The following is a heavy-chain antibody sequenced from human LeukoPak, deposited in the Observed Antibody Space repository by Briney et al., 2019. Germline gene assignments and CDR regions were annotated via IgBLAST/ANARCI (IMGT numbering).Heavy chain of an antibody. J-gene: IGHJ6*03. Sequence: SETLSLTCTVSGGSISSSSYYWGWIRQPPGKGLEWIGSIYYSGSTYYNPSLKSRVTISVDTSKNQFSLKLSSVTAADTAVYYCARKRGLQTPFGYYYYYYVDVWGKGTTVTISS. CDR3: ARKRGLQTPFGYYYYYYVDV. CDR2: IYYSGST. V-gene: IGHV4-39*01. D-gene: IGHD4-11*01. CDR1: GGSISSSSYY.